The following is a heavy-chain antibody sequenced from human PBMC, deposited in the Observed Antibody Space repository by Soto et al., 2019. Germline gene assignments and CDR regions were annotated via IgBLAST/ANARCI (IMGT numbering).Heavy chain of an antibody. D-gene: IGHD3-10*01. J-gene: IGHJ6*02. CDR2: IIPIFGTA. V-gene: IGHV1-69*13. CDR3: ARIAVTIVLGSRTYYYYGMDV. Sequence: GASVKVSCKASGGTFSSYAISWVRQAPGQGLEWMGGIIPIFGTANYAQKFQGRVTITADESTSTAYMELSSLRSEDTAVYYCARIAVTIVLGSRTYYYYGMDVWGQGTTVPAP. CDR1: GGTFSSYA.